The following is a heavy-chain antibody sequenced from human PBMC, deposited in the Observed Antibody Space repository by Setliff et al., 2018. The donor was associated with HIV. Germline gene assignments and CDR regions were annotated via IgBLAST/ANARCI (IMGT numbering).Heavy chain of an antibody. CDR1: GLSLSTSGVG. J-gene: IGHJ4*02. D-gene: IGHD1-1*01. Sequence: SGPTLVNPTQPLTLTCTFSGLSLSTSGVGVGWVRQSPGKALEWLAFIYWNNNKHYSTSLKSRLTVTKDTSKNRVVFTMTNMDPVDTATYYCAYSGRQLRGPYFDFWGQGTPVTVSS. V-gene: IGHV2-5*01. CDR3: AYSGRQLRGPYFDF. CDR2: IYWNNNK.